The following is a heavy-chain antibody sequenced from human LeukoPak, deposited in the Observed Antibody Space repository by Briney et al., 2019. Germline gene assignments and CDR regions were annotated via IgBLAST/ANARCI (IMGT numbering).Heavy chain of an antibody. CDR2: IIPIIGRP. CDR3: ARIGTPSNPFDS. V-gene: IGHV1-69*02. D-gene: IGHD4-11*01. Sequence: SVKVSCKASGGTFSSYTIHWVRQAPGQGLEWVGRIIPIIGRPKSAQSFQGRVTITADTATVYLALSSLRPEDTALYFCARIGTPSNPFDSWGQGTLITVSS. J-gene: IGHJ4*02. CDR1: GGTFSSYT.